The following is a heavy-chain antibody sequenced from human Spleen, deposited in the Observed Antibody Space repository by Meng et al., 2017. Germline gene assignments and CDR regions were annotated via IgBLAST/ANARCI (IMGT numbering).Heavy chain of an antibody. V-gene: IGHV4-4*02. J-gene: IGHJ4*02. CDR1: GASISSDNW. Sequence: QVQLQESGPGLVKPSGTLSLTCAVSGASISSDNWWSWVRQPPGKGLEWIGEIYHSGSTNYNPSLKSRITISVDKPKNQFSLTLSSVTAADTAVYYCTKNDFYCLDYWGQGTLVTVSS. CDR3: TKNDFYCLDY. D-gene: IGHD2-21*01. CDR2: IYHSGST.